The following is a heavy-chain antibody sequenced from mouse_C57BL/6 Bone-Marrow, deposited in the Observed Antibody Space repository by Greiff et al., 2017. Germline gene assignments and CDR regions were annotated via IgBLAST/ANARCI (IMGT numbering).Heavy chain of an antibody. J-gene: IGHJ1*03. V-gene: IGHV1-9*01. CDR2: ILPGSGST. D-gene: IGHD1-1*01. CDR3: ARYPHYYGSSYPHWYFDV. CDR1: GYTFTGYW. Sequence: QVQLKESGAELMKPGASVKLSCKATGYTFTGYWIEWVKQRPGHGLEWIGEILPGSGSTNYNEKFKGKATFTADTSSNTAYMQLSSLTTEDSAIYYCARYPHYYGSSYPHWYFDVWGTGTTVTVSS.